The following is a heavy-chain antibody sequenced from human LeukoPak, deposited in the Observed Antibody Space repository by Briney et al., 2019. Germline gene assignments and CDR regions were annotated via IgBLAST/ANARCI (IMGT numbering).Heavy chain of an antibody. CDR3: AREYFNWFDP. D-gene: IGHD3-9*01. V-gene: IGHV4-39*07. J-gene: IGHJ5*02. CDR2: IYYSGST. Sequence: SETLSLTCTVSGGSISSSSYYWGWIRQPPGKGLEWIGSIYYSGSTYYNPSLKSRVTISVDTSKNQFSLKLSSVTAADTAVYYCAREYFNWFDPWGQGTLVTVSS. CDR1: GGSISSSSYY.